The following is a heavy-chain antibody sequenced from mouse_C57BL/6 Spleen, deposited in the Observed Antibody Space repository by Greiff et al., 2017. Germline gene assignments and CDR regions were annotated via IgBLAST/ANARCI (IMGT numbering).Heavy chain of an antibody. V-gene: IGHV1-19*01. CDR3: ARNYGSTFDY. J-gene: IGHJ2*01. CDR1: GYTFTDYY. D-gene: IGHD1-1*01. Sequence: EVQLQQSGPVLVKPGASVKMSCKASGYTFTDYYMNWVKQSHGKSLEWIGVINPYNGGTSYNQKFKGKATLTVDKSSSTAYMELNSLTSEDSGVYYCARNYGSTFDYWGQGTTLTVSS. CDR2: INPYNGGT.